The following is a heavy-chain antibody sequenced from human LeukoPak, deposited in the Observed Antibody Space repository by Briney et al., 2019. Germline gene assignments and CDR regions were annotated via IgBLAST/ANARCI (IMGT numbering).Heavy chain of an antibody. D-gene: IGHD3-22*01. Sequence: GGSLRLSCAASGFTFSSYSMNWVRQAPGKGLEWVSYISSSSSTIYYADSVKGRFTISRDNAKNSLYLQMNSLRDEDTAVYYCARGLGSSGYYYLFDYWGQGALVTVSS. V-gene: IGHV3-48*02. CDR1: GFTFSSYS. CDR2: ISSSSSTI. CDR3: ARGLGSSGYYYLFDY. J-gene: IGHJ4*02.